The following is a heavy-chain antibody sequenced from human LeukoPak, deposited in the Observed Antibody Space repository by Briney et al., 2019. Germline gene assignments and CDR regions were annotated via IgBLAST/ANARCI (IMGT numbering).Heavy chain of an antibody. CDR1: GGTFSSYA. Sequence: SVKVSCKASGGTFSSYAISWVRQAPGQGLEWMGRIIPIFGTANYAQKFQGRVTITTDESTSTAYMELSSLGSEDTAVYYCAREALNPSYYDFWSGYPFDYWGQGTLVTVSS. D-gene: IGHD3-3*01. CDR3: AREALNPSYYDFWSGYPFDY. CDR2: IIPIFGTA. V-gene: IGHV1-69*05. J-gene: IGHJ4*02.